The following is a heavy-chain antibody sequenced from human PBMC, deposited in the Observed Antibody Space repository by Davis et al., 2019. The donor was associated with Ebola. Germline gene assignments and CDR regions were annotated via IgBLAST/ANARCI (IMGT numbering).Heavy chain of an antibody. D-gene: IGHD2-2*01. CDR3: AIVVVPASSDAFDI. V-gene: IGHV3-23*01. J-gene: IGHJ3*02. Sequence: GESLKISCAVSGFTFSSYAMSWVRQAPGKGLVWVSGISGSGGITYYANSVKGRFTISRDNSKNTLYLQMNSLRAEDTAVYYCAIVVVPASSDAFDIWGQGTMVTVSS. CDR1: GFTFSSYA. CDR2: ISGSGGIT.